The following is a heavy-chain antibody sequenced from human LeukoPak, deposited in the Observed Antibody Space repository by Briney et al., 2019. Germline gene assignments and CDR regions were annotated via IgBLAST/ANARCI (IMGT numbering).Heavy chain of an antibody. CDR2: IKSDGSST. Sequence: TGGSLRLSSAASGFTFSGQWMHWVRQAPGKGLVWVSRIKSDGSSTYYADSVKGRFTISRDNAKNTLYLQMNSLRAEDTAVYYCARSDWFDPWGQGTLVTVSS. J-gene: IGHJ5*02. CDR3: ARSDWFDP. V-gene: IGHV3-74*01. CDR1: GFTFSGQW.